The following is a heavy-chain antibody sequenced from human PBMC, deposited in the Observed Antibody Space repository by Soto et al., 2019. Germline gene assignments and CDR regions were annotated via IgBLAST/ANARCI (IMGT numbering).Heavy chain of an antibody. J-gene: IGHJ6*02. Sequence: GGSLRLSCAASGFTFSSYGMHWVRQAPGKGLEWVAVIWYDGSNKYYADSVKGRFTISRDNSKNTLYLQMNSLRAEDTAVYYCARDRAGWEDYDFWSGYYTYYYYYGMDVWGQGTTVTVLL. CDR3: ARDRAGWEDYDFWSGYYTYYYYYGMDV. V-gene: IGHV3-33*01. CDR1: GFTFSSYG. CDR2: IWYDGSNK. D-gene: IGHD3-3*01.